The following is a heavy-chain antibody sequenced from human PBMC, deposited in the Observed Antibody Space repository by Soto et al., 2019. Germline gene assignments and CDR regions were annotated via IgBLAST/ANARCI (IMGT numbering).Heavy chain of an antibody. J-gene: IGHJ4*02. CDR2: INAGNGNT. V-gene: IGHV1-3*05. CDR3: ARGVPIFMDY. CDR1: GYTFTSYA. Sequence: QVQLVQSGAEEKKPGASVKVSCRASGYTFTSYAIHWVRQAPGQRLEWMGWINAGNGNTKYSQKFKGRVTITRDTSASTAYMVLSSLRSEDTAVYYCARGVPIFMDYWGQGTLVTVSS. D-gene: IGHD3-10*01.